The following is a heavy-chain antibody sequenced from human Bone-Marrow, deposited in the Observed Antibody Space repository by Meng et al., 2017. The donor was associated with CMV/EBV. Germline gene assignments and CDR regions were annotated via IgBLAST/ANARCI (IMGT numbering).Heavy chain of an antibody. Sequence: GSLRLSCAVSGGSISSSNWWSWVRQPPGKGLEWIGEIYHSGSTNYNPSLKSRVTISVDTSKNQFSLKLSSVTAADTAVYYCARELGWEFDDYWGQGTLVTVSS. CDR3: ARELGWEFDDY. CDR1: GGSISSSNW. J-gene: IGHJ4*02. CDR2: IYHSGST. D-gene: IGHD3-10*01. V-gene: IGHV4-4*02.